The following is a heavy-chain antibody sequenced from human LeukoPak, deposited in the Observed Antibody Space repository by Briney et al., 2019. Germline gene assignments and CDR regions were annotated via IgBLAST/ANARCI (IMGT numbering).Heavy chain of an antibody. Sequence: SETLSLTCAVYGGSFSGYYWSWIRQPPGKGLEWIGEINHSGSTNYNPSLKSRVTISVDTSKNQFSLKLSSVTAADTAVYYCARDRSTSSDWGQGTLVTVSS. CDR1: GGSFSGYY. D-gene: IGHD2-2*01. CDR3: ARDRSTSSD. CDR2: INHSGST. V-gene: IGHV4-34*01. J-gene: IGHJ4*02.